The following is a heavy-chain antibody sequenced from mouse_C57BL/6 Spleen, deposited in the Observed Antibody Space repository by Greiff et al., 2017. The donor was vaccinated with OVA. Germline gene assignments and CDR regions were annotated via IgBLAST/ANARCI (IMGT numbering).Heavy chain of an antibody. V-gene: IGHV1-4*01. Sequence: QVQLKESGAELARPGASVKMSCKASGYTFTSYTMHWVKQRPGQGLEWIGYINPSSGYTKYNQKFKDKATLTADKSSSTAYMQLSSLTSEDSAVYYCARDWAYYFDYWGQGTTLTVSS. CDR3: ARDWAYYFDY. D-gene: IGHD4-1*01. CDR1: GYTFTSYT. CDR2: INPSSGYT. J-gene: IGHJ2*01.